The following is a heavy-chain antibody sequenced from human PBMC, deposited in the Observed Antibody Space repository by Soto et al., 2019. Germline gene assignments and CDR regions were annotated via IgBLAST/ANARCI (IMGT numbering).Heavy chain of an antibody. CDR2: IYQSGSA. D-gene: IGHD3-16*01. V-gene: IGHV4-39*01. CDR1: GGSINRTNDY. CDR3: ARHDYDPGAKLYFFVY. Sequence: SETLSLTCTVSGGSINRTNDYWGWIRQPPGKGLEWIGSIYQSGSAHSNPSLKRRITISVDTSRNQFSLKLNSVTAADTAVYYCARHDYDPGAKLYFFVYLGHATLVT. J-gene: IGHJ4*01.